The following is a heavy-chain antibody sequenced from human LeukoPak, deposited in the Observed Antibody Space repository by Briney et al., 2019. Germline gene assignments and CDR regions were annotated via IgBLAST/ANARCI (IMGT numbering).Heavy chain of an antibody. V-gene: IGHV3-43*02. CDR1: GFTFDDYA. D-gene: IGHD2-21*02. CDR2: ISGDGGST. CDR3: AKGGLAYCGGDCYSDY. J-gene: IGHJ4*02. Sequence: GGSLRLSCAASGFTFDDYAMHWARQAPGKGLEWVSLISGDGGSTYYADSVKGRFTISRDNSKNSLYLQMNSLRTEDTALYYCAKGGLAYCGGDCYSDYWGQGTLVTVSS.